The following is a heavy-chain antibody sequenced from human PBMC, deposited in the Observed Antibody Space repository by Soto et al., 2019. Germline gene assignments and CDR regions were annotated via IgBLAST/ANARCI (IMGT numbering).Heavy chain of an antibody. CDR2: ISYDGSNK. CDR1: GFTFSSYG. V-gene: IGHV3-30*18. Sequence: QVQLVESGGGVVQPGRSLRLSCAASGFTFSSYGMHWVRQAPGKGLEWVAVISYDGSNKYYADSVKGRFTISRDNSKNTLYLQMNSLRAEDTAVYYCAKDRGSSSWYRGYFDYWGQGTLVTVSS. CDR3: AKDRGSSSWYRGYFDY. D-gene: IGHD6-13*01. J-gene: IGHJ4*02.